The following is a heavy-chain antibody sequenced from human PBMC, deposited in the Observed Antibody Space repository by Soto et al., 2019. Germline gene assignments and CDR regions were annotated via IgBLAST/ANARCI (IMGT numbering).Heavy chain of an antibody. D-gene: IGHD3-10*01. CDR1: GYTFSSIG. V-gene: IGHV1-18*01. CDR2: ISPHKDDT. J-gene: IGHJ4*02. CDR3: VRDLDGSGSYYTNY. Sequence: ASVKVSCKTSGYTFSSIGISWVLQAPGQGLEWMGWISPHKDDTYYAQRLQGRVTMTTDTSTSTAYMELRSLRSDDTAVYFCVRDLDGSGSYYTNYWGQGTLVTVSS.